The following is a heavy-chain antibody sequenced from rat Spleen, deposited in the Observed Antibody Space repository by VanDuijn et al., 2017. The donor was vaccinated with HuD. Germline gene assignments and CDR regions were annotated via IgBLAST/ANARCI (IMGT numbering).Heavy chain of an antibody. Sequence: EVQLVESGGGLVQPGRSLKLSCVASGFTFSSFDMAWVRQAPTKGLEWVASIGPGGGNTFYRDSVKGRFTISRDNAKTTLYLQMDSLRSEDTATYYCARRYYSGFDYWGQGVMVTVSS. CDR3: ARRYYSGFDY. J-gene: IGHJ2*01. CDR1: GFTFSSFD. CDR2: IGPGGGNT. D-gene: IGHD1-1*01. V-gene: IGHV5-25*01.